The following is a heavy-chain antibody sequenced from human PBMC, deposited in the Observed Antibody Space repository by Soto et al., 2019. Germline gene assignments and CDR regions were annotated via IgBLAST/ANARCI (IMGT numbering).Heavy chain of an antibody. V-gene: IGHV5-51*01. D-gene: IGHD6-19*01. CDR3: ARLFDTSGLYDY. J-gene: IGHJ4*02. Sequence: GESLKISCKGSGYSFTSYWIGWVRQMPGKGLERMGIIYPGDSDTRYSPSFQGQVTISADKSITTTYLQWSSLKASDTAIYYCARLFDTSGLYDYCGQGTLVIVSS. CDR2: IYPGDSDT. CDR1: GYSFTSYW.